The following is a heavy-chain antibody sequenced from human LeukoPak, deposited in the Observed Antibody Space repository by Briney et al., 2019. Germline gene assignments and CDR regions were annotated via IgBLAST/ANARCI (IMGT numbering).Heavy chain of an antibody. CDR2: IYHSGNT. J-gene: IGHJ4*02. Sequence: SQTLSLTCTVSGGSISSGDYYWTWVRQPPGKGLEWIGEIYHSGNTNYNPSLKSRVTISVDKSKNQFSLELNSVTAADTAVYYCARFGTYWGQGILVTVSS. V-gene: IGHV4-30-4*01. D-gene: IGHD3-16*01. CDR3: ARFGTY. CDR1: GGSISSGDYY.